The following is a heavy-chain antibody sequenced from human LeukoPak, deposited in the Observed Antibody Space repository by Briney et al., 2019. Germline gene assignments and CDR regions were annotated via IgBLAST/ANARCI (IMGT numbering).Heavy chain of an antibody. D-gene: IGHD4-23*01. Sequence: ASVKVSCKASGGTFTSYAINWVRQAPGQGLEWMGRIIPILGIANYAQKFQGRVTITADKSTSTAYMELSSLRSEDTAVYYCARDSLTPTVAPLDYWGQGTLVTVSS. CDR2: IIPILGIA. CDR1: GGTFTSYA. CDR3: ARDSLTPTVAPLDY. J-gene: IGHJ4*02. V-gene: IGHV1-69*04.